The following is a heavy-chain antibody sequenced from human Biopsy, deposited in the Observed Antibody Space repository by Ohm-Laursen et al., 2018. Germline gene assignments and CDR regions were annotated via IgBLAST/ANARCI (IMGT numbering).Heavy chain of an antibody. CDR2: IYYDGIT. Sequence: GTLSLTCTVSGYSVTNDYYWGWIRQPPGKGLEWIGNIYYDGITYYTPSLKSRVAMSVDTSKNQFSLKVRSVTAADTAVYYCVRGVDYYDPYHYYALDVWGQGTTVTVSS. V-gene: IGHV4-38-2*02. D-gene: IGHD3-22*01. CDR3: VRGVDYYDPYHYYALDV. J-gene: IGHJ6*02. CDR1: GYSVTNDYY.